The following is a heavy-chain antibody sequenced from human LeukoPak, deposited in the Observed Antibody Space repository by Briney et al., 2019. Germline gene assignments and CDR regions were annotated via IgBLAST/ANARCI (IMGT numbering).Heavy chain of an antibody. CDR3: ARAYTRTGKVDY. V-gene: IGHV1-8*01. CDR2: MNPNSGNT. D-gene: IGHD1-1*01. J-gene: IGHJ4*02. CDR1: GYTFTSYD. Sequence: ASVKVSCKASGYTFTSYDINWVRQATGQGLEWMGWMNPNSGNTGYAQKFQGRVTMTRDTSISTAYMELSRLRSDDTAVYYCARAYTRTGKVDYWGQGTLVTVSS.